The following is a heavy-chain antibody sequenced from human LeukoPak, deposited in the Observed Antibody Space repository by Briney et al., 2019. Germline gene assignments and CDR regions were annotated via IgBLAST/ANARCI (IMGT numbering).Heavy chain of an antibody. D-gene: IGHD3-22*01. CDR2: ISGSGGST. Sequence: GGSLRLSCAASGFTFSSYAMSWVRQAPGKGLEWVSAISGSGGSTYYADSVKGRFTISRDSSKNTLYLQMNSLRAEDTAVYYCAKEYYYDSSGYYYPRAEYFQHWGQGTLVTVSS. CDR3: AKEYYYDSSGYYYPRAEYFQH. CDR1: GFTFSSYA. J-gene: IGHJ1*01. V-gene: IGHV3-23*01.